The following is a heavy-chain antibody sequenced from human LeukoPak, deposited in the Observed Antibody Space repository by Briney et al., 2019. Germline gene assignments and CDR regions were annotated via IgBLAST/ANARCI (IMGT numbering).Heavy chain of an antibody. CDR1: GYTFTSYG. V-gene: IGHV1-18*01. Sequence: ASVKVSCKASGYTFTSYGISWVRQAPGQGLEWMGWISAYNGNTNYAQKLQGRVTMTTDTSTSTAYMELRSLRSDDTAVYYCARDTSQGFVVVPAPYYYYMDVWGKGTTVTVSS. CDR3: ARDTSQGFVVVPAPYYYYMDV. D-gene: IGHD2-2*01. CDR2: ISAYNGNT. J-gene: IGHJ6*03.